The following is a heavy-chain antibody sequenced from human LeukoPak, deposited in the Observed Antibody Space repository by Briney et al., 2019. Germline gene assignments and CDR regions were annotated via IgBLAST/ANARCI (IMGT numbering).Heavy chain of an antibody. CDR1: GFTVSSNY. CDR2: IYSGGST. J-gene: IGHJ4*02. CDR3: AKDEIYYDFWSGHD. V-gene: IGHV3-53*01. Sequence: GGSLRLSCAASGFTVSSNYMSWVRQAPGKGLEWVSVIYSGGSTYSADSVKGRFTISRDNSKNTLYLQMNSLRAEDTAVYYCAKDEIYYDFWSGHDWGQGTLVTVSS. D-gene: IGHD3-3*01.